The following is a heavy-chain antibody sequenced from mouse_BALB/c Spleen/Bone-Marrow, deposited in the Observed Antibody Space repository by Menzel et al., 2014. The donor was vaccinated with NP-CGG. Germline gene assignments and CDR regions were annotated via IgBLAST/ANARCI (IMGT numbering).Heavy chain of an antibody. V-gene: IGHV5-12-1*01. CDR3: AREVLRDYFDY. CDR2: ISSGGGST. CDR1: GFAFSSYD. J-gene: IGHJ2*01. D-gene: IGHD1-1*01. Sequence: DVMLVESGGGLVKPGGSLKLSCAASGFAFSSYDMSWVRQTPEKRLEWVAYISSGGGSTYYPDTVKGRFTISRDNAKNTLCLQMSSLKSEDTAMYYCAREVLRDYFDYWGQGTTLTVSS.